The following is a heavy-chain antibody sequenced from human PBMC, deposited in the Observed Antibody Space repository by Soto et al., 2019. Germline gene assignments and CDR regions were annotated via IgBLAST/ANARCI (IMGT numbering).Heavy chain of an antibody. D-gene: IGHD2-2*01. V-gene: IGHV4-39*01. J-gene: IGHJ4*02. CDR3: AREDIVVVPAAISGYFDY. CDR1: GGSISSSSYY. CDR2: IYYSGST. Sequence: QLQLQESGPGLVKPSETLSLTCTVSGGSISSSSYYWGWIRQPPGKGLEWIGSIYYSGSTYYNPSLKSRVTISVDTSKNQSSLKLSSVTAADTAVYYCAREDIVVVPAAISGYFDYWGQGTLVTVSS.